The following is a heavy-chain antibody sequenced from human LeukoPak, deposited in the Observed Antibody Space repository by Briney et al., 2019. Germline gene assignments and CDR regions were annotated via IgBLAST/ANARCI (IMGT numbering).Heavy chain of an antibody. CDR1: GGTFSSYA. CDR2: IIPIFGTA. CDR3: PRDWGSYGPPDY. V-gene: IGHV1-69*05. J-gene: IGHJ4*02. D-gene: IGHD5-18*01. Sequence: ASVKVSCKASGGTFSSYAISWVRQAPGQGLEWMGRIIPIFGTANYAQRFQGRVTITTDESTSTAYMELRSLRSDAPAVYYCPRDWGSYGPPDYWGQGTLVTVSS.